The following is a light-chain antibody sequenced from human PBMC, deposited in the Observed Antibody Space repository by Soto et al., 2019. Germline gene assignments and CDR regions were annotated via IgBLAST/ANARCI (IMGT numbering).Light chain of an antibody. CDR3: QQSYSTPYT. Sequence: DIQMTQSPSSLSASVGDRVTITCRASQSISVYLNWYQQKPGKAPKLLIYAASSLQSGVPSRFSGSGSGTDLTLTISSLQPEDFAIYYCQQSYSTPYTFGQGTKLEIK. V-gene: IGKV1-39*01. CDR1: QSISVY. J-gene: IGKJ2*01. CDR2: AAS.